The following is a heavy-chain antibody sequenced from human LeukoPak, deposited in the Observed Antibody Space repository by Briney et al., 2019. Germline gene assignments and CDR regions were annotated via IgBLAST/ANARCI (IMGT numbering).Heavy chain of an antibody. D-gene: IGHD3-10*01. CDR1: GFTFRSSW. Sequence: GGSLRLSCAASGFTFRSSWMHWVRQAPGKGLEWVSGISGSGDSTYYADSVKGRFTMSRDNSKNTLYLQMNSLRAEDTAIYYCAKGVYGLGVPPFDYWGQGTLVTVSS. CDR3: AKGVYGLGVPPFDY. J-gene: IGHJ4*02. CDR2: ISGSGDST. V-gene: IGHV3-23*01.